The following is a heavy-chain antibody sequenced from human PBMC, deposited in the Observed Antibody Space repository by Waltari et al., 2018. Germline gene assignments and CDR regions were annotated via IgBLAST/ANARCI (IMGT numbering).Heavy chain of an antibody. CDR2: INAGNGNT. Sequence: QVQLVQSGAEVKKPGASVKVSCKASGYTFTSYAMHWVRQDPGQRLEWMGWINAGNGNTKYSQKCQGRVTITRDTSASTAYMELSSLRSEDTAVYYCARVEGAAGLDIWGQGTMVTVSS. CDR3: ARVEGAAGLDI. CDR1: GYTFTSYA. V-gene: IGHV1-3*01. D-gene: IGHD3-16*01. J-gene: IGHJ3*02.